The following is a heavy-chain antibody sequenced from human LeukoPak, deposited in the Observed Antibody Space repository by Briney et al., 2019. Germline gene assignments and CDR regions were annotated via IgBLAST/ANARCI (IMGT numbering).Heavy chain of an antibody. D-gene: IGHD3-22*01. CDR2: IYHSGST. CDR1: GGSISSGGYS. J-gene: IGHJ4*02. V-gene: IGHV4-30-2*01. CDR3: AGQYYYDSSGYLDY. Sequence: PSQTLSPTCAVSGGSISSGGYSWSWIRQPPGKGLEWIGYIYHSGSTYYNPSLKSRVTISVDRSKNQFSLKLSSVTAADTAVYYCAGQYYYDSSGYLDYWGQGTLVTVSS.